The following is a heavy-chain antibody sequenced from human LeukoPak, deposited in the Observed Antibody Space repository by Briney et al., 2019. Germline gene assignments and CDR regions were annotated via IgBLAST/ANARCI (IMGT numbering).Heavy chain of an antibody. CDR2: ISYDGSNK. CDR3: ARPPNWNDWDRVFFFDC. V-gene: IGHV3-30-3*01. D-gene: IGHD1-20*01. CDR1: GFTFSSYA. Sequence: PGGSLRLSCAASGFTFSSYAMHWVRQAPGKGLEWVAVISYDGSNKYYADSVKGRFTISRDNSKNTLYLQMNSLRAEDTAVYYCARPPNWNDWDRVFFFDCWGQGTLVTVSS. J-gene: IGHJ4*02.